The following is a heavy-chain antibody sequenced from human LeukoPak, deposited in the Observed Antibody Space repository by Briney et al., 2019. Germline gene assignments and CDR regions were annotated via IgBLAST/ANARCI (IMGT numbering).Heavy chain of an antibody. CDR1: GFTVSDYY. Sequence: GQSLRLSCAASGFTVSDYYMSWIRQAPGKGLEWVSYISTSNSYTDYADSVKGRFTISRDNAKNSLYLPMNSLRAEDTAVYYCARTYSTSFSDYWGQGTLVTVSS. J-gene: IGHJ4*02. CDR3: ARTYSTSFSDY. D-gene: IGHD6-13*01. CDR2: ISTSNSYT. V-gene: IGHV3-11*03.